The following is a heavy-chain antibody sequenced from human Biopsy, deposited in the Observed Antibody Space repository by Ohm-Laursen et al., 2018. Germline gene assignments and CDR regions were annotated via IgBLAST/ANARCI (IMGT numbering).Heavy chain of an antibody. Sequence: SLRLSCAASGFTFRKYAMSWVRQAPGKGLELVSTIGNTGATFYADSVKGRFIISRDTSKNTVYLQMNSLRVDDAAVYFCAKAPGSSWYSYDYWGQGALVTVSP. J-gene: IGHJ4*02. D-gene: IGHD6-13*01. CDR1: GFTFRKYA. CDR2: IGNTGAT. V-gene: IGHV3-23*01. CDR3: AKAPGSSWYSYDY.